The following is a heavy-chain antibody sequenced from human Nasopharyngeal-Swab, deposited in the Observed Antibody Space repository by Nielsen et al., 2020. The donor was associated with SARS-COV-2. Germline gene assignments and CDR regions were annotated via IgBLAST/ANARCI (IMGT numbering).Heavy chain of an antibody. Sequence: SETLSLTCAVYGGSFSGYYWSWIRQPPGEGLEWIGYIYYSGSTNYNPSLKSRVTISVDTSKNQLSLKLTSVTAADTAVYYCARGRGTRSYFDYWGQGTQVTVSS. CDR3: ARGRGTRSYFDY. CDR1: GGSFSGYY. D-gene: IGHD3/OR15-3a*01. V-gene: IGHV4-59*01. J-gene: IGHJ4*02. CDR2: IYYSGST.